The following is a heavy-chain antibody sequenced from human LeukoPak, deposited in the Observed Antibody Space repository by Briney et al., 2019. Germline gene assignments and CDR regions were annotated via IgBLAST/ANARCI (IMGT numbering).Heavy chain of an antibody. J-gene: IGHJ4*02. CDR3: AKIPDGAAAAAGFDY. CDR2: IRYDGSNK. Sequence: PGGSLRLSCAASGFTFSSYGMHWVRQAPGKGLEWVAFIRYDGSNKYYADSVKGRFTISRDNSKNTLYLQMNSLRAEDTAVYCCAKIPDGAAAAAGFDYWGQGTLVTVSS. D-gene: IGHD6-13*01. V-gene: IGHV3-30*02. CDR1: GFTFSSYG.